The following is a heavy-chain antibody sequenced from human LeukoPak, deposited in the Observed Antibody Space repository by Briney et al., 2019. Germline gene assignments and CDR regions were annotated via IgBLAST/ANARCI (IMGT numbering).Heavy chain of an antibody. Sequence: GESLKISCKGSGYSFTSYWIGWVRQMPGKGLEWMGIIYPGDSDTRYSPSFQGQVTISADKSISTAYLQGSSLKASDSAMYYCARQRYYYDSTGVFDIWGQGTMVTVSS. J-gene: IGHJ3*02. V-gene: IGHV5-51*01. CDR1: GYSFTSYW. CDR2: IYPGDSDT. CDR3: ARQRYYYDSTGVFDI. D-gene: IGHD3-22*01.